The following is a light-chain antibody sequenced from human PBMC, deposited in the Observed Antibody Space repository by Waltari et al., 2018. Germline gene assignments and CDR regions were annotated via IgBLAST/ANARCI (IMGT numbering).Light chain of an antibody. J-gene: IGKJ3*01. CDR1: QSISNW. Sequence: DIEMTQSPSTLSASVGDRVTITCRASQSISNWLAWYQQKQGKAPKLLIYKASSLESVVPSRFSGSGSGTEFTLTISSLQPDDFATYYCQQYNSYSPTFGPGTKVDIK. CDR2: KAS. V-gene: IGKV1-5*03. CDR3: QQYNSYSPT.